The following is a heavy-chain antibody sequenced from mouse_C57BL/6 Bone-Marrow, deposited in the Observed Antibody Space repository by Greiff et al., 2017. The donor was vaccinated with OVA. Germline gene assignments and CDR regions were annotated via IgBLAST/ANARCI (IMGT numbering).Heavy chain of an antibody. D-gene: IGHD1-1*01. CDR3: ARKGYGSEDWYFDV. V-gene: IGHV1-69*01. CDR1: GYTFTSYW. Sequence: VQLQQPGAELVMPGASVKLSCKASGYTFTSYWMHWVKQRPGQGLEWIGEIDPSDSYTNYNQKFKGKSTLTVDKSSSTAYMQLSSLTSEDSAVYYCARKGYGSEDWYFDVWGTGTTVTVSS. CDR2: IDPSDSYT. J-gene: IGHJ1*03.